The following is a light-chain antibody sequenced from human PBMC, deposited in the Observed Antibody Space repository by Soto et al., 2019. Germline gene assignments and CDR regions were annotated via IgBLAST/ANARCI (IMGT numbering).Light chain of an antibody. J-gene: IGKJ5*01. CDR1: QSVSSY. CDR3: QQRSNWPPIT. CDR2: GAS. Sequence: EIVLTQSPATLSLSPGERAALSCRASQSVSSYLAWYQQKPGLAPRLLIYGASHKAVGIPARFSGSGSGTDFTPTISSLEPADFAVYYCQQRSNWPPITFGQGTRLEIK. V-gene: IGKV3-11*01.